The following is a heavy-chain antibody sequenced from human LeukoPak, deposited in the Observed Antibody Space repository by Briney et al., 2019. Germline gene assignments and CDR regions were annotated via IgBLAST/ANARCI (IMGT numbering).Heavy chain of an antibody. CDR2: FDPEDGET. CDR3: ATVSRYCSGGSCSNWFDP. D-gene: IGHD2-15*01. V-gene: IGHV1-24*01. CDR1: GYIFTGYY. Sequence: ASVKASCKASGYIFTGYYMHWVRQAPGKGLEWMGGFDPEDGETIYAQKFQGRVTMTEDTSTDTAYMELSSLRSEDTAVYYCATVSRYCSGGSCSNWFDPWGQGTLVTVSS. J-gene: IGHJ5*02.